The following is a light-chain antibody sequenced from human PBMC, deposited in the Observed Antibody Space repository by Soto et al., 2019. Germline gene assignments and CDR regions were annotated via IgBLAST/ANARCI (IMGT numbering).Light chain of an antibody. Sequence: QSALTQPPSASGSPGQSVTISCTGTSSDVGGYNYVSWYQQHPGKAPKLMIYEVNKRPSGVPDRFSGSKSGNTASLTVSGLQPEDEADYYCSSYAGSNNYVFGTGTKLTV. V-gene: IGLV2-8*01. CDR1: SSDVGGYNY. J-gene: IGLJ1*01. CDR3: SSYAGSNNYV. CDR2: EVN.